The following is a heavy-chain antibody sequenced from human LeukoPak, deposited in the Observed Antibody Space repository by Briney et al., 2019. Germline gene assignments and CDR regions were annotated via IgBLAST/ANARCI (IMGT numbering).Heavy chain of an antibody. J-gene: IGHJ4*02. Sequence: GGSLRLSCAASGFTFSSYSMNWVRQAPGKGLEWVSSISSSSSYIYYADSVKGRFTISRDNAKNSLYLQMNSLRAEDTAVYYRARDLRFGELLNPTAGSYWGQGTLVTVSS. CDR3: ARDLRFGELLNPTAGSY. V-gene: IGHV3-21*01. CDR1: GFTFSSYS. CDR2: ISSSSSYI. D-gene: IGHD3-10*01.